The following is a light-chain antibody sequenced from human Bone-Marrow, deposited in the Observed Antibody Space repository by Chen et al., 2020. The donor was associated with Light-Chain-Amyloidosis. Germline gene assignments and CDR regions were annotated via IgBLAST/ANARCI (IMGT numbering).Light chain of an antibody. CDR2: LGS. Sequence: DIVMTQSPLSLPVTPGEPASISCRSSQSLLHINGYDYLNWYLQKPGQSPQLLIYLGSNRASGVPDRCSGSGSGTDFTLKVSRVEAEDVGVYYCMQTLQTPTFGQGTKVEIK. CDR1: QSLLHINGYDY. J-gene: IGKJ1*01. V-gene: IGKV2-28*01. CDR3: MQTLQTPT.